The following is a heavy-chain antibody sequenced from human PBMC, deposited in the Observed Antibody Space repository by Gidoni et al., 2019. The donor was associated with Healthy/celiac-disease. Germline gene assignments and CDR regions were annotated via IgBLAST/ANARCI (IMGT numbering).Heavy chain of an antibody. V-gene: IGHV3-48*01. Sequence: EVQLVESGGGLVQPGGSLRLSCAASGFTFSSYSMNWVRQAPGKGLEWVSYISSSSSTIYYADSVKGRFTISRDNAKNSLYLQMNSLRAEDTAVYYCARDLRIGYCSSTSCSPFDYWGQGTLVTVSS. CDR3: ARDLRIGYCSSTSCSPFDY. CDR2: ISSSSSTI. D-gene: IGHD2-2*01. J-gene: IGHJ4*02. CDR1: GFTFSSYS.